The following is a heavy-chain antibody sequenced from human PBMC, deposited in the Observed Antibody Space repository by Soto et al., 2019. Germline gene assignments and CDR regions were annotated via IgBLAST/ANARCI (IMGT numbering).Heavy chain of an antibody. CDR1: GFTFSSYA. V-gene: IGHV3-30-3*01. Sequence: QVQLVESGGGVVQPGRSLRLSCAASGFTFSSYAMHWVRQAPGKGLEWVAVISYDGSNKYYADSVKGRFTLSRDNSKNTLYLQMNSLRAEDKAVYYCARETYYYGSGSYYYYYGMDVWGQGTTVTVSS. D-gene: IGHD3-10*01. J-gene: IGHJ6*02. CDR2: ISYDGSNK. CDR3: ARETYYYGSGSYYYYYGMDV.